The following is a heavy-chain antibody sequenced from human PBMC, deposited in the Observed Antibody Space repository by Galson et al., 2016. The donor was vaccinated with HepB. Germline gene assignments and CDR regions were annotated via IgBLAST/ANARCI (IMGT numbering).Heavy chain of an antibody. J-gene: IGHJ4*02. D-gene: IGHD6-13*01. CDR3: AREMHVAAAAAFDF. CDR1: GFTFSTYG. Sequence: LRLSCAASGFTFSTYGMHWVRQAPGKGLEWVALIWHDGSNKYYADSVKGRFTISRDNPKNTLYLQMNSLKVEDTAVYYCAREMHVAAAAAFDFWGRGTLVTVSS. V-gene: IGHV3-33*08. CDR2: IWHDGSNK.